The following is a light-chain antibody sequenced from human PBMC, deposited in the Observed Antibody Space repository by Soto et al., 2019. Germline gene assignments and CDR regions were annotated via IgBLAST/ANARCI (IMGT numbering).Light chain of an antibody. CDR3: QQYNNWPRT. V-gene: IGKV3-15*01. CDR1: QRVSSN. J-gene: IGKJ1*01. CDR2: SAS. Sequence: EIVMTQSPATLSVSPGERVTLSCRASQRVSSNLAWNQQKPGQAPRLLIFSASTRATGIPARFSGSGSGTEFTLTISSLQSEDFVVYYCQQYNNWPRTFGQGTKVEIK.